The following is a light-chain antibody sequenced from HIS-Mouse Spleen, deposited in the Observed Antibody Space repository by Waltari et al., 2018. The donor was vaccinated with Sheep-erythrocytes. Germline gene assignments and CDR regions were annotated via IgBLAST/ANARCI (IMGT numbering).Light chain of an antibody. V-gene: IGLV2-23*01. J-gene: IGLJ3*02. CDR2: EGS. Sequence: QSALTQPASVSGSPGQSITISCTGTSSDVGSYNLVSWYQQRPGKAPKLMFYEGSKRPSGVSNRFSGSKSGNTASLTISGLQAEDEADYYCCSYAGSSTWVFGGGTKLTVL. CDR3: CSYAGSSTWV. CDR1: SSDVGSYNL.